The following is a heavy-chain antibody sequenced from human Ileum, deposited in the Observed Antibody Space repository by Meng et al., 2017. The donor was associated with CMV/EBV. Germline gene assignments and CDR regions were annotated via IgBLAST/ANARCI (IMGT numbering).Heavy chain of an antibody. Sequence: SAFHFSSSSMIWIRHAPGKGLEWVSSISFSGSHIYYTDSVKGRFIISRDNAKNSLYLQMNSLRAEDTAVYYCARWAGTLGAYYFDYWGQGTLVTVSS. V-gene: IGHV3-21*01. D-gene: IGHD6-19*01. J-gene: IGHJ4*02. CDR1: AFHFSSSS. CDR3: ARWAGTLGAYYFDY. CDR2: ISFSGSHI.